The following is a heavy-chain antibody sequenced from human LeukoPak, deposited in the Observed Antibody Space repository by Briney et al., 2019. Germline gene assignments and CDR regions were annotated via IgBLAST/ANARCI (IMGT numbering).Heavy chain of an antibody. J-gene: IGHJ6*03. Sequence: SETLSLTCSICAYYIISGYYWGWFRQPPGKGLEWIGCTYHSGNTYYNPSLKSRVSISVDTSKNQFSLKLSSVTAADTAVYYCARQGGSSSPYYYYYMDVWGKGTTVTVSS. CDR2: TYHSGNT. CDR1: AYYIISGYY. D-gene: IGHD6-13*01. CDR3: ARQGGSSSPYYYYYMDV. V-gene: IGHV4-38-2*02.